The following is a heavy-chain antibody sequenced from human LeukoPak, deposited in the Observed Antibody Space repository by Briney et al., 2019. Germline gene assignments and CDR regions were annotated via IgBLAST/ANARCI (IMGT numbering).Heavy chain of an antibody. D-gene: IGHD3-3*01. CDR1: GFTFSSYS. CDR3: VRSPPSGFGVVTHFDY. CDR2: ISSSSSTI. J-gene: IGHJ4*02. V-gene: IGHV3-48*01. Sequence: PGGSLRLSCAASGFTFSSYSMNWVRQAPGKGLEWVSYISSSSSTIYYADSVKGRFTISRDNAKNSLYLQMNSLRAEDTAVYYCVRSPPSGFGVVTHFDYWGQGTLVTVSS.